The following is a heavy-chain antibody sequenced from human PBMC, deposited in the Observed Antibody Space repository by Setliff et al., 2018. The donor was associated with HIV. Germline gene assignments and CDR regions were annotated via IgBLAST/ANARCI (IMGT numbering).Heavy chain of an antibody. D-gene: IGHD1-26*01. CDR1: GASISSSSHH. CDR3: ARIVRWELVATSTFFYYYMDV. J-gene: IGHJ6*03. V-gene: IGHV4-39*01. CDR2: IYYTGST. Sequence: SETLSLTCTVSGASISSSSHHWAWIRQPPGKGLEYIGNIYYTGSTHHNPSLESRVATSVDTSKKQFSLKLSSVTAADTAVYYCARIVRWELVATSTFFYYYMDVWGKGTTVTVSS.